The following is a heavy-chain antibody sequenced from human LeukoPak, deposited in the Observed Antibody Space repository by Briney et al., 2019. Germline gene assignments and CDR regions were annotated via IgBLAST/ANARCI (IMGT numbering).Heavy chain of an antibody. D-gene: IGHD6-25*01. CDR3: ARYSSAWPYWYFDL. Sequence: SETLSLTCTVSGGSISSYYWSWIRQPPGKGLEWIGYIYYSGSTNYNPSLKSRVTISVDTSKNQFSLKLSSVTAADTAVYYCARYSSAWPYWYFDLWGRGTLVTVSS. CDR1: GGSISSYY. V-gene: IGHV4-59*01. CDR2: IYYSGST. J-gene: IGHJ2*01.